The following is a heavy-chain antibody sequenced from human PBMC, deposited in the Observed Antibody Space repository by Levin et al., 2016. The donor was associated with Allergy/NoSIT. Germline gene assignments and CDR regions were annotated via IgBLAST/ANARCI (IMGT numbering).Heavy chain of an antibody. V-gene: IGHV4-34*01. CDR1: GGSFSGYY. J-gene: IGHJ4*02. CDR2: INHSGST. Sequence: SETLSLTCAVYGGSFSGYYWSWIRQPPGKGLEWIGEINHSGSTNYNPSLKSRVTISVDTSKNQFSLKLSSVTAADTAVYYCARKDITGITVYFDYWGQGTLVTVSS. CDR3: ARKDITGITVYFDY. D-gene: IGHD1-7*01.